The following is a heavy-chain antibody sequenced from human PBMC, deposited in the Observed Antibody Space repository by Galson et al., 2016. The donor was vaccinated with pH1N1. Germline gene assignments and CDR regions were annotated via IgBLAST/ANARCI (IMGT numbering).Heavy chain of an antibody. D-gene: IGHD7-27*01. CDR2: INPAFGAP. V-gene: IGHV1-69*13. CDR3: ARDGEGYYMDV. Sequence: SVKVSCKASGGTFKTHTVSWVRQAPGQGLEWMGGINPAFGAPNYAQNFQGRVSITAGASRSAAYMGLSGLRSEDTAVYYCARDGEGYYMDVWGKGTTVIVSS. CDR1: GGTFKTHT. J-gene: IGHJ6*03.